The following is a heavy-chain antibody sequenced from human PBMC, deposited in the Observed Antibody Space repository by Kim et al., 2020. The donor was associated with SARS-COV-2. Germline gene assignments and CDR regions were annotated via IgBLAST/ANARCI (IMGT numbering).Heavy chain of an antibody. D-gene: IGHD6-13*01. CDR1: GGTFSSYA. Sequence: SVKVSCKASGGTFSSYAISWVRQAPGQGLEWMGGIIPIFGTANYAQKFQGRVTITADKSTSTAYMELSSLRSEDTAVYYCARDREIAAAGRKDRAFDIWGQGTMVTVSS. J-gene: IGHJ3*02. CDR3: ARDREIAAAGRKDRAFDI. CDR2: IIPIFGTA. V-gene: IGHV1-69*06.